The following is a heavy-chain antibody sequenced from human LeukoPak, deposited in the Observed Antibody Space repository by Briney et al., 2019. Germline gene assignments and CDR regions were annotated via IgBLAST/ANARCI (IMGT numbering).Heavy chain of an antibody. CDR3: AIHSSSWYFDY. J-gene: IGHJ4*02. CDR1: GITLSNYG. V-gene: IGHV3-23*01. Sequence: GGSLRLSCAVSGITLSNYGMTWVRQAPGKGLEWVAGLSGSGGSTNYADSVKGRFTISRDNSKNTLYLQMNSLRAEDTAVYYCAIHSSSWYFDYWGQGTLVTVSS. CDR2: LSGSGGST. D-gene: IGHD6-13*01.